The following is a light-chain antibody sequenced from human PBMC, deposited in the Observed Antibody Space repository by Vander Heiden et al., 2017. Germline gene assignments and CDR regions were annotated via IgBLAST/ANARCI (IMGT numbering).Light chain of an antibody. CDR3: QQYNSYPWT. V-gene: IGKV1-5*03. J-gene: IGKJ1*01. Sequence: IQMTQSPSTLSASVGDRVAITCRASQSISSWLAWYQQKPGKAPKLLIYKASSLESGVPSRFSGSGSGTEFTLTISSLQPDDFAIYYCQQYNSYPWTFGQGTKVEIK. CDR2: KAS. CDR1: QSISSW.